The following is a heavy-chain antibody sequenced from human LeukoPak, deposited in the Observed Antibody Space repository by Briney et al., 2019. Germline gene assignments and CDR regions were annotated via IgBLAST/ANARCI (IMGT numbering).Heavy chain of an antibody. CDR3: ARPYGSGGLNYYYYYMDV. Sequence: PSETLSLTCTVSGGSISSSSYYWGWIRQPPGKGLEWIGSIYYSGSTYNPSLKSRVTISVDTSKNQFSLKLSSVTAADTAVYYCARPYGSGGLNYYYYYMDVWGKGTTVTVSS. CDR2: IYYSGST. V-gene: IGHV4-39*01. D-gene: IGHD3-10*01. CDR1: GGSISSSSYY. J-gene: IGHJ6*03.